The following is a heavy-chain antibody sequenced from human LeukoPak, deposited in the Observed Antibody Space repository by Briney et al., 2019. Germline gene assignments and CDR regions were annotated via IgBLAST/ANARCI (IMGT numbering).Heavy chain of an antibody. D-gene: IGHD3-10*01. CDR3: ARRHQGFGELPRAFDY. CDR2: INPNSGGT. CDR1: GGTFSSYA. Sequence: ASVKVSCKASGGTFSSYAISWVRQAPGQGLEWMGWINPNSGGTNYAQKFQGRVTMTTDTSTSTAYMELRSLRSDDTAVYYCARRHQGFGELPRAFDYWGQGTLVTVSS. J-gene: IGHJ4*02. V-gene: IGHV1-18*01.